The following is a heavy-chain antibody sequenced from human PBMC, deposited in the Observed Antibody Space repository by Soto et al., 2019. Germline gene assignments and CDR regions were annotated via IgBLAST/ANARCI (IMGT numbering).Heavy chain of an antibody. J-gene: IGHJ3*02. CDR1: GFTFSSYA. V-gene: IGHV3-23*01. CDR3: AKQPKYYYDSSGYYYDRAFDI. Sequence: SLRLSCAASGFTFSSYAMCWVRQAPGKGMEWVSAISGSGGSTYYADSVKGRFTISRDNSKNTLYLQMNSLRAEDTAVYYCAKQPKYYYDSSGYYYDRAFDIWGQGTMVTVSS. CDR2: ISGSGGST. D-gene: IGHD3-22*01.